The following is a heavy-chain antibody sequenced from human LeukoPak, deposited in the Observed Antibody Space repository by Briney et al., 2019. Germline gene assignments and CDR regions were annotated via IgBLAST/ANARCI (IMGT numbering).Heavy chain of an antibody. CDR3: AREVRGVAFDY. CDR1: GFMFSTYG. D-gene: IGHD3-10*01. V-gene: IGHV3-30*03. Sequence: SGGSLRLSCAASGFMFSTYGMHWVRQAPGKGLEWVAVMSYDEKNESYADSVKGRFTISRDNSKNTLYLQMNSLRAEDTAVYYCAREVRGVAFDYWGQGTLVTVSS. CDR2: MSYDEKNE. J-gene: IGHJ4*02.